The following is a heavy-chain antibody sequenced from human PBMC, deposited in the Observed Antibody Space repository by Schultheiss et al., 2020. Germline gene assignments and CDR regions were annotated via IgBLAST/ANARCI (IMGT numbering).Heavy chain of an antibody. D-gene: IGHD2-2*01. V-gene: IGHV3-74*01. Sequence: WASMRLSCAASGFTFSSYWMHWVRQAPGKGLVWVSRINSDGSSTSYADSVQGRFTISRDNAKNTLYLQMNSLRAEDTAVYYCARERDIVVVPAAPDGMDVWGKGTTVTVSS. CDR1: GFTFSSYW. J-gene: IGHJ6*04. CDR3: ARERDIVVVPAAPDGMDV. CDR2: INSDGSST.